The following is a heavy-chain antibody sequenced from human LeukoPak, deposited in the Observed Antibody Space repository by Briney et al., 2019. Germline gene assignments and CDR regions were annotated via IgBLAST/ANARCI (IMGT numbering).Heavy chain of an antibody. Sequence: SETLSLTCAVSGGSISTYYWSWIRQPPGKGLEWIGYIYYGGNTYYNPSLKSRVTMSVDTSKNQFSLKLSSVTAADTAVYYCARVDAVAGHFDYWGQGTLVTVSS. CDR3: ARVDAVAGHFDY. J-gene: IGHJ4*02. V-gene: IGHV4-59*12. D-gene: IGHD6-19*01. CDR1: GGSISTYY. CDR2: IYYGGNT.